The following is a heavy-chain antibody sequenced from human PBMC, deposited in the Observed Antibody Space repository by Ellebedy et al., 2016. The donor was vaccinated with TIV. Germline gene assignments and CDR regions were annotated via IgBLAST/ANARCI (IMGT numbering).Heavy chain of an antibody. V-gene: IGHV1-69*04. CDR3: AKSRSSGWLHTPDY. D-gene: IGHD6-19*01. CDR1: GGTFSSYA. CDR2: IIPILGIA. Sequence: AASVKVSCKASGGTFSSYAISWVRQAPGQGLEWIGRIIPILGIANYAQKFQGRVTITADKSTSTAYMELSSLRSEDTDVYYCAKSRSSGWLHTPDYWGQGTLVIVSS. J-gene: IGHJ4*02.